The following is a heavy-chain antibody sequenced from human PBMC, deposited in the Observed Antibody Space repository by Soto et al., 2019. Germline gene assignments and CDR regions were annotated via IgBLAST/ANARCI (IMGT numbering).Heavy chain of an antibody. CDR3: ARAQGSGFLVS. Sequence: QVQLQESGPGLVKPSQTLSLTCTVSGGSISSGDYYWSWIRQPPGKGMGWIGYIYCSGSTYYNPSLRSRVTISVETSKTQFSRKLSSVTAADTAVYYCARAQGSGFLVSWAQGTLVTVSS. J-gene: IGHJ4*02. CDR1: GGSISSGDYY. D-gene: IGHD3-10*01. V-gene: IGHV4-30-4*01. CDR2: IYCSGST.